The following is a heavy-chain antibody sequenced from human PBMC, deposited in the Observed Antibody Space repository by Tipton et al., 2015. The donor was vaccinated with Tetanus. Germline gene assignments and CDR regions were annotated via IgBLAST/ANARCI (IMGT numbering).Heavy chain of an antibody. V-gene: IGHV4-34*01. J-gene: IGHJ4*02. Sequence: TLSLTCDVYDGSFSAYYWTWIRQPPGKGLEWIGEINHTGSTNYNPSLRRRVTISIGTSNNQFSLNLKSVITADTAIYYCARANNDYPKKGPFDYWGQGILVTVSS. CDR2: INHTGST. D-gene: IGHD5-12*01. CDR1: DGSFSAYY. CDR3: ARANNDYPKKGPFDY.